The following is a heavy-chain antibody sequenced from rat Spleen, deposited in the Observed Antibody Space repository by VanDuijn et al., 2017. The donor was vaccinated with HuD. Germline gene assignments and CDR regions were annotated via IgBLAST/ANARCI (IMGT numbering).Heavy chain of an antibody. J-gene: IGHJ2*01. CDR3: ALLPGS. V-gene: IGHV6-6*01. CDR1: GFTFSTAW. D-gene: IGHD1-4*01. CDR2: IKAKSNNYAT. Sequence: EVQVLESGGGLVQPGTSLKLSCATSGFTFSTAWMYWFRQFPEKRLEWIARIKAKSNNYATDYTESVKGRFTISRDDSKSSIYLQMNNLKEEDTAIYYCALLPGSWGQGVMVTVSS.